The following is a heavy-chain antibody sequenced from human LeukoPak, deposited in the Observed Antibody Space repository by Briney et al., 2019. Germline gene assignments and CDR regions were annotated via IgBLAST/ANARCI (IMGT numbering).Heavy chain of an antibody. CDR1: GGSISSYY. Sequence: SETLSLTCTVSGGSISSYYWSWIRQPAGKGLEWIGRIYTSGSTNYNPSLKSRVTMSVDTSKNQFSLKLSSVTAADTAVYYCAKDHLKSYDSSGYYYDYWGQGTLVTVSS. D-gene: IGHD3-22*01. V-gene: IGHV4-4*07. J-gene: IGHJ4*02. CDR3: AKDHLKSYDSSGYYYDY. CDR2: IYTSGST.